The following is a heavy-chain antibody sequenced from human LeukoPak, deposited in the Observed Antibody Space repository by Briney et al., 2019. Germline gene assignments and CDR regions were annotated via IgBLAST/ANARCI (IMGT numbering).Heavy chain of an antibody. D-gene: IGHD6-13*01. J-gene: IGHJ4*02. CDR2: IDPSDSYT. CDR1: GYSFTSYW. V-gene: IGHV5-10-1*01. Sequence: GESLQISCQGSGYSFTSYWISWVRQMPGKGLEWMGRIDPSDSYTNYSPSFQGHVTISADKSISTAYLQWSSLKASDTAMYYCAATGYSSSQDFDYWGQGTLVTVSS. CDR3: AATGYSSSQDFDY.